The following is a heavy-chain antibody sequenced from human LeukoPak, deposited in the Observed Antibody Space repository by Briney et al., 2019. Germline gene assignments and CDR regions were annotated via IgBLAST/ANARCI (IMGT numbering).Heavy chain of an antibody. V-gene: IGHV1-46*01. J-gene: IGHJ4*02. CDR2: INPSGGST. CDR3: ARDGRRDYGGSFGFDY. Sequence: ASVKVSCKASGYTFTSYYMHWVRQAPGQGLEWMGIINPSGGSTSYAQTFQGRVTMTRDMSTSTVYMELSSLRSEDTAVYYWARDGRRDYGGSFGFDYWGQGTLGTVSP. D-gene: IGHD4-23*01. CDR1: GYTFTSYY.